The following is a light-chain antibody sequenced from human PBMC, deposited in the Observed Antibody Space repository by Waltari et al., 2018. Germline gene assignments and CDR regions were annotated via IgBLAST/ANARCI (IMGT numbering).Light chain of an antibody. CDR3: QQYGNAPRT. J-gene: IGKJ1*01. V-gene: IGKV3-20*01. Sequence: EIVLTQSPGTLSLSPGERATLSCRASQSVNGNYLAWYQQTPGQAPRLLIYGASGRATGIPDRFSGSGSGSDFTLTIDRLEPEDFAVYYCQQYGNAPRTFGQGTKVEIE. CDR1: QSVNGNY. CDR2: GAS.